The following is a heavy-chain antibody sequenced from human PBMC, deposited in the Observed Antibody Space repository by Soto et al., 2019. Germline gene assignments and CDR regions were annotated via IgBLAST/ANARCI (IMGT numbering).Heavy chain of an antibody. Sequence: XESLKVSCQCSGNSFTTYWIGLVRQMPAKGLEWMGIIFPGDSDTRYSPSFQGQVAISADKSISTAHLRWSSLKASDTAMYFCARPSSYIYGMDVWGQGTTVTVPS. CDR1: GNSFTTYW. CDR3: ARPSSYIYGMDV. V-gene: IGHV5-51*01. J-gene: IGHJ6*02. D-gene: IGHD1-20*01. CDR2: IFPGDSDT.